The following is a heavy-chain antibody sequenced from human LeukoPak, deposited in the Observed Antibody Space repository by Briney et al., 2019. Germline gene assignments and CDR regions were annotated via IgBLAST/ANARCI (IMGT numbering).Heavy chain of an antibody. Sequence: SETLSLTCVVYGGSFSGYYWSWIRQPPGKGLEWIGEINHSGSTNYNPSLKSRVTISVDTSKNQFSLKLSSVTAADTAVYYCARATARRGLYIDYWGQGTQVTVSS. CDR2: INHSGST. CDR1: GGSFSGYY. J-gene: IGHJ4*02. D-gene: IGHD3-10*01. CDR3: ARATARRGLYIDY. V-gene: IGHV4-34*01.